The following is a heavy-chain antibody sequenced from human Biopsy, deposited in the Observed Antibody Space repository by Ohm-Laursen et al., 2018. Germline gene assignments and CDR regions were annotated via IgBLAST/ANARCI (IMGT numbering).Heavy chain of an antibody. CDR3: AREPRIAAVAYFDP. V-gene: IGHV4-4*07. D-gene: IGHD6-13*01. Sequence: GTLSLTCTVSGGSISNYYWSWIRQPAGKGLEWIGRIYSSGSTNYNPSLKSRVTMSVDTSKNQFSLILSSMTVADTAVYYCAREPRIAAVAYFDPWGQGTLVTVSS. CDR1: GGSISNYY. J-gene: IGHJ5*02. CDR2: IYSSGST.